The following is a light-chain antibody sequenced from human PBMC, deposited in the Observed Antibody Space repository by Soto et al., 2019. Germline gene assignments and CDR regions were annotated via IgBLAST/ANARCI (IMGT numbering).Light chain of an antibody. V-gene: IGKV3-15*01. J-gene: IGKJ1*01. CDR2: GAS. CDR1: QSVSRN. Sequence: EIVMTQSPATLSVSPGERATLSCRASQSVSRNLAWYQQNPGRAPRLLIYGASTRATGIPARFSGSGSGTEFTLPISRLQSEDFAVYYWQQYDNWWTFGQGTKGAIK. CDR3: QQYDNWWT.